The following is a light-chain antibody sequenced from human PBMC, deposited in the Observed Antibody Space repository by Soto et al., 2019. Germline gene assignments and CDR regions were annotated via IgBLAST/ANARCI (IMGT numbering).Light chain of an antibody. CDR1: QNINSF. V-gene: IGKV1-39*01. CDR3: QQSYSTPT. J-gene: IGKJ1*01. Sequence: SASVGDRVIITCRASQNINSFLNWYQQKPGMAPKLLIRSASTLHSGVPSRFNGGGSGTDFTLTISSLQFEDFATYYCQQSYSTPTFGQGTKVDIK. CDR2: SAS.